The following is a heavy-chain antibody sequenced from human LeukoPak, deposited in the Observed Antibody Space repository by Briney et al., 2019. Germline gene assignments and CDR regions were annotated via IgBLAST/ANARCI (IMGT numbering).Heavy chain of an antibody. CDR2: INPNNGGP. CDR1: GYTFTSYG. J-gene: IGHJ5*02. CDR3: VRVVGAPNWFDP. D-gene: IGHD2-15*01. Sequence: ASVKVSCKASGYTFTSYGISWVRQAPGQGLEWVAWINPNNGGPNYAQRFQGRVTVTRDTSISTVYMELSRLTSDDTAVYYCVRVVGAPNWFDPWGQGTRVTVSS. V-gene: IGHV1-2*02.